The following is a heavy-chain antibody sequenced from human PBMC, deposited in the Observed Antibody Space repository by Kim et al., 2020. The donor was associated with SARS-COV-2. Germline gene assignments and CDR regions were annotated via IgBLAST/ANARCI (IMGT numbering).Heavy chain of an antibody. D-gene: IGHD3-22*01. CDR3: AKATPNYYDSSGYYYHY. V-gene: IGHV3-23*01. J-gene: IGHJ4*02. Sequence: VQGRFPISRDKSKNTLYLQMNSVRAEDTAVYYCAKATPNYYDSSGYYYHYWGQGTLVTVSS.